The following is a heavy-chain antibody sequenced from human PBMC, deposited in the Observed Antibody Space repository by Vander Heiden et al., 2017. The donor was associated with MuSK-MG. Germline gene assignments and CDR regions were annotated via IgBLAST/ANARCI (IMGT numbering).Heavy chain of an antibody. Sequence: QLQLQESGPGLVKPSETLSLTCPVSRGSISSSSYYWGWIRQPAGKGLEWIGSIYYSGSTYYNPSLKSRVTISVDTSKNQFSLKLSSVTAADTAVYYCARHYSGWYSDAFDIWGQGTMVTVSS. D-gene: IGHD6-19*01. CDR2: IYYSGST. CDR3: ARHYSGWYSDAFDI. J-gene: IGHJ3*02. CDR1: RGSISSSSYY. V-gene: IGHV4-39*01.